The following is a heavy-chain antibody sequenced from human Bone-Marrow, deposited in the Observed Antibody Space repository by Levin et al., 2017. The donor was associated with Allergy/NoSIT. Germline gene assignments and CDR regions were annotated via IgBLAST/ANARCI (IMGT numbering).Heavy chain of an antibody. J-gene: IGHJ4*02. V-gene: IGHV4-38-2*02. Sequence: NSSETLSLTCSVSGYSVSSGYSWGCVRQAPGSGLEWLGSIYYSGDTFYNPSLQGRVTISVDPSKNQFSLKLTSVTAADTAVYYCASRATVTKDYYFDSWGQGSLVIVSS. CDR1: GYSVSSGYS. CDR3: ASRATVTKDYYFDS. CDR2: IYYSGDT. D-gene: IGHD4-17*01.